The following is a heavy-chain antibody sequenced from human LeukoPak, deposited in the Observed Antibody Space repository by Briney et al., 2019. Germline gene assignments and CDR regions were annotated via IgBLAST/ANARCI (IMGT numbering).Heavy chain of an antibody. CDR1: GGSISSSSYY. CDR2: IYYSGST. V-gene: IGHV4-39*01. CDR3: ARVLSRGVIENWFDP. Sequence: SETLSLTCTVSGGSISSSSYYWGWIRQPPGKGLEWIGSIYYSGSTYYNPSLKSRVTISVDTSKNQFSLKLSSVTAADTAVYYCARVLSRGVIENWFDPWGQGTLVTVSS. J-gene: IGHJ5*02. D-gene: IGHD3-10*01.